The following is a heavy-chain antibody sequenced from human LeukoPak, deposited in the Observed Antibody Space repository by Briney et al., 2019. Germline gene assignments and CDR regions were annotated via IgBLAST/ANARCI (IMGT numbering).Heavy chain of an antibody. CDR3: ARGGATYYYDSSGYYLGS. J-gene: IGHJ4*02. Sequence: SETLSLTCAVYGGSFSGYYWSWIRQPPGKGLEWIGEINHSGSTNYNPSLKGRVTISVDTSKNQFSLKLSSVTAADTAVYYCARGGATYYYDSSGYYLGSWGQGTLVTVSS. CDR2: INHSGST. V-gene: IGHV4-34*01. D-gene: IGHD3-22*01. CDR1: GGSFSGYY.